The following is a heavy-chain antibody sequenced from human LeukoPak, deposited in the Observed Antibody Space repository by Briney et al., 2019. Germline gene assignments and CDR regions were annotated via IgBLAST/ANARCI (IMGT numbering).Heavy chain of an antibody. CDR1: GYTFTGYY. CDR3: ARDGYDFWSGYPPSYYYMDV. D-gene: IGHD3-3*01. V-gene: IGHV1-2*02. CDR2: INPNSGGT. Sequence: VASVKVSCKASGYTFTGYYMHWVRQAPGQGLEWMGWINPNSGGTNYAQKFQGRVTMTRDTSISTAYMELSRLRSDDTAVYYCARDGYDFWSGYPPSYYYMDVWGKGTTVTVSS. J-gene: IGHJ6*03.